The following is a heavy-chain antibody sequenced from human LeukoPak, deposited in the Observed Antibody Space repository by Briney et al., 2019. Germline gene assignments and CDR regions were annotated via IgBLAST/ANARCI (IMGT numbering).Heavy chain of an antibody. CDR2: IYTRGST. J-gene: IGHJ4*02. D-gene: IGHD1-26*01. V-gene: IGHV4-61*09. Sequence: SETLSLTCTVSGGSISSGSYFWTRIRQPAGKELEWIGHIYTRGSTNYNPSLKSRVTISIDTSKNQFSLKVDSVTAADTAVYYCARDPANSGSYFDYWGQGTLVTVSS. CDR3: ARDPANSGSYFDY. CDR1: GGSISSGSYF.